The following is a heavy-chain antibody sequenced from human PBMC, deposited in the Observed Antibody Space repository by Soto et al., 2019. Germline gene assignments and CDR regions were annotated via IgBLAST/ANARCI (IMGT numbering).Heavy chain of an antibody. J-gene: IGHJ5*02. V-gene: IGHV3-15*01. D-gene: IGHD1-26*01. Sequence: GGSLRLSCAASGFTFSNAWMSWVRQAPGKGLEWVGRIKSKTDGGTTDYAAPVKGRFTISRDDSKNTLYLQMNSLKTEDTAVYYCTSSPGLLRGNWFDPWGQGTLVTVSS. CDR3: TSSPGLLRGNWFDP. CDR2: IKSKTDGGTT. CDR1: GFTFSNAW.